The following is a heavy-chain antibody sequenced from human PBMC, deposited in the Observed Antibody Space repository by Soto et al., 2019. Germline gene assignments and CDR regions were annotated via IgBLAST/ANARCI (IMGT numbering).Heavy chain of an antibody. Sequence: SGTPGPPFPVSCGSNNQRKFYWGGVRQPPGKGLEWIGRFYYRGRTHYNPSPKSRVTISVHTSKNQFSLKLSSVTAADTAVYYCARQERVVTGLSYWGQGTLVTISS. CDR2: FYYRGRT. V-gene: IGHV4-39*01. CDR3: ARQERVVTGLSY. D-gene: IGHD2-15*01. J-gene: IGHJ4*02. CDR1: CGSNNQRKFY.